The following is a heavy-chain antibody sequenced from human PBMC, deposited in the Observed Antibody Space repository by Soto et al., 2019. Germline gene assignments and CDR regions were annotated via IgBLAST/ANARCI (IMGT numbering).Heavy chain of an antibody. Sequence: EVQLVQSGAEVKKPGESLRISCKGSGYSFTRYWIYWVRQMPGKGLEWMGRIDPSDSYTNYSPSFQGHVTISADKSISTAYLQWSSLKASDTAMYYCARHPYDSSVYYHNWFDPWGQGTLVTVSS. CDR2: IDPSDSYT. V-gene: IGHV5-10-1*01. D-gene: IGHD3-22*01. J-gene: IGHJ5*02. CDR3: ARHPYDSSVYYHNWFDP. CDR1: GYSFTRYW.